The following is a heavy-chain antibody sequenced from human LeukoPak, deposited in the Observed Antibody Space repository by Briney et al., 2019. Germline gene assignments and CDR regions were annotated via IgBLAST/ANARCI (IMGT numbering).Heavy chain of an antibody. D-gene: IGHD3/OR15-3a*01. J-gene: IGHJ4*02. CDR2: INPNSGGT. CDR1: GYTFTGYY. CDR3: ARVEYSREIDFWDY. Sequence: ASVKVSCKASGYTFTGYYMHWVRQAPGQGLEWMAWINPNSGGTNYAQKFQGRVTMTRDTSISTAYMELSGLRSDDTAVYYCARVEYSREIDFWDYWGQGTLVTVSS. V-gene: IGHV1-2*02.